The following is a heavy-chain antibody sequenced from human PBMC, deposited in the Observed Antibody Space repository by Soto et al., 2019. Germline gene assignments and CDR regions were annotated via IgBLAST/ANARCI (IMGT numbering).Heavy chain of an antibody. CDR3: AHRLSRTPASGSGSWGPYYFDY. D-gene: IGHD3-10*01. Sequence: QITLKESGPTLVKPTQTLTLTCTFSGFSLSTSGIGVGWIRQPPGKALEWLALIYWDDDKRYSPSLKSRLTTSKDTSTNQVVLTVTNMDPVDTATYYCAHRLSRTPASGSGSWGPYYFDYWGQGTLVTVSS. CDR2: IYWDDDK. CDR1: GFSLSTSGIG. V-gene: IGHV2-5*02. J-gene: IGHJ4*02.